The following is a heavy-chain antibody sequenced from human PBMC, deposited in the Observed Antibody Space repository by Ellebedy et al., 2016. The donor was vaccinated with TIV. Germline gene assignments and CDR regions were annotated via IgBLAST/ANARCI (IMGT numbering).Heavy chain of an antibody. Sequence: PGGSLRLSCTASGFTVTSNYMNWIRQAPGKGLEWVSVTYSGGTTYYADSVKGRFFISLDHSKNTVFLQLNSLRDEDTAQYFCGREGHTSGRCGAYDIWGQGTMVTVAS. D-gene: IGHD6-19*01. CDR3: GREGHTSGRCGAYDI. V-gene: IGHV3-53*01. CDR2: TYSGGTT. CDR1: GFTVTSNY. J-gene: IGHJ3*02.